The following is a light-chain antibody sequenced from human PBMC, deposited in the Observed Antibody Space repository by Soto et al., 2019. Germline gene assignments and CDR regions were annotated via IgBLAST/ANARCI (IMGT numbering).Light chain of an antibody. V-gene: IGKV1-6*01. CDR1: QGIRND. J-gene: IGKJ1*01. CDR3: LQDYNSLRT. Sequence: AIQMTQSPSSLSASVGDRVTITCRASQGIRNDLGWYQQKPGKAPKLLIYAASSLQSGVPSRFSGSGSGTDFTLTISSLQPEDVATYYWLQDYNSLRTFGQGTKVEIK. CDR2: AAS.